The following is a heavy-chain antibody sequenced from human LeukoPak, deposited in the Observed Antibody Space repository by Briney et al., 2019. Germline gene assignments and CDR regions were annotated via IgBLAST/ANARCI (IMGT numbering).Heavy chain of an antibody. V-gene: IGHV4-39*01. CDR2: MYYSGSS. CDR1: GGSISSSRYY. Sequence: PSDTLSLMCRVSGGSISSSRYYWGWIREPPGKGLEWIGRMYYSGSSYHHPSLKSRVTIAVDKSKNQLYLKLSSVTAADAAVYYCARHLPDDYGDYFQGYFDYWGQGTLVTVSS. D-gene: IGHD4-17*01. J-gene: IGHJ4*02. CDR3: ARHLPDDYGDYFQGYFDY.